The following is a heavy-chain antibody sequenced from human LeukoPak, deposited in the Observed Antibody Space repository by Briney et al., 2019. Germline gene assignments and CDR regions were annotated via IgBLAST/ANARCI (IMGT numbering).Heavy chain of an antibody. D-gene: IGHD6-6*01. CDR1: GGSISSGSYY. V-gene: IGHV4-61*02. Sequence: SETLSLTCTVSGGSISSGSYYWSWIRQPAGKGLERIGRIYTSGSTNYNPSLKSRVTISVDTSKNQFSLKLSSVTAADTAVYYCAREGNIAARRGGAFDIWGQGTMVTVSS. CDR3: AREGNIAARRGGAFDI. CDR2: IYTSGST. J-gene: IGHJ3*02.